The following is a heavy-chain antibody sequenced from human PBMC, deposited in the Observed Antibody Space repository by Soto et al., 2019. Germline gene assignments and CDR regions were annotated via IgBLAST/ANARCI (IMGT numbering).Heavy chain of an antibody. V-gene: IGHV5-51*01. Sequence: GESLKISCQSSGYSFTSYWIGWVRQLPGKGLEWMGIIYPGDSETRFSPSFQGQVTMSVDNSVNTAYLQWSSLKASDTAMYYCARHSKTNYEDHWGQGTLVTVSS. J-gene: IGHJ4*02. CDR2: IYPGDSET. CDR3: ARHSKTNYEDH. CDR1: GYSFTSYW. D-gene: IGHD4-4*01.